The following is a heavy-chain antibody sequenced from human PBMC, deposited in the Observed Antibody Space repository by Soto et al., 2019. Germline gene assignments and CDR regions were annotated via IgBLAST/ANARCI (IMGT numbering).Heavy chain of an antibody. CDR1: GGSIRDYF. J-gene: IGHJ6*02. V-gene: IGHV4-59*01. CDR2: ISSSGTI. CDR3: ARDRKLVIPGNYYYYGMDA. D-gene: IGHD3-9*01. Sequence: PSETLSLTCSVSGGSIRDYFWTWIRQPPGKGLEWIGYISSSGTINYNSSLKSRVTISLDTSRNHFSLKLSSVTAADTAVYFCARDRKLVIPGNYYYYGMDAWGQGTTVTVSS.